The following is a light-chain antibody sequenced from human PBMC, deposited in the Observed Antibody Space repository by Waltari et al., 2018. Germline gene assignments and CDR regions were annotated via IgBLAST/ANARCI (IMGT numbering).Light chain of an antibody. CDR3: QQYYRSRT. CDR2: WAS. CDR1: QSGFYRSDNKNY. Sequence: DIVMTQSPDSLAVSRGERATIDCKSSQSGFYRSDNKNYLAWYQHKPGQPPKLLFYWASTRESGVPDRFSASGSGTDFTLTINNLQAEDVAVYYCQQYYRSRTFGQGTKVEIK. J-gene: IGKJ1*01. V-gene: IGKV4-1*01.